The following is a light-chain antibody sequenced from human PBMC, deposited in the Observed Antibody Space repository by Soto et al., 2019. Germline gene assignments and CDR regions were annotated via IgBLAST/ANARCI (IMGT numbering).Light chain of an antibody. CDR2: GNS. Sequence: QSALTQPPSVSGAPGQRVTISCTGSSSNIGAGYDVHWYQQLPGTAPKLLIYGNSNRPSGVPDRFSGSKSGTSAFLAITGLQAEDEADYYCQSYDSSLSAFYVFGTGTRSPS. CDR1: SSNIGAGYD. CDR3: QSYDSSLSAFYV. J-gene: IGLJ1*01. V-gene: IGLV1-40*01.